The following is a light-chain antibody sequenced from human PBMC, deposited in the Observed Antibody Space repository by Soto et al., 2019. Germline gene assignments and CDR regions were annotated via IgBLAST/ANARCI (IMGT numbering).Light chain of an antibody. V-gene: IGKV1-6*01. CDR2: EAS. Sequence: AIQMTQSPSSLSASVGDTVTFTCRASQDIGKDLGWYHQKPGEAPVLLIYEASTAQSGVPSRFTGSGSGTEFTLTISSLQPEDFATYYCLQDYNYPRTFGQGTRVEIK. CDR1: QDIGKD. CDR3: LQDYNYPRT. J-gene: IGKJ1*01.